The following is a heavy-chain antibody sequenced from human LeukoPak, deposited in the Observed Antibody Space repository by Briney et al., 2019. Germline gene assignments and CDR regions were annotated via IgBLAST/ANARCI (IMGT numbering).Heavy chain of an antibody. CDR3: ARDRTDTAMAYYFDY. CDR2: ISYDGSNK. J-gene: IGHJ4*02. CDR1: GGSISSYY. Sequence: LSLTCTVSGGSISSYYWSWIRQPPGKGLEWVAVISYDGSNKYYADSVKGRFTISRDNSKNTLYLQMNSLRAEDTAVYYCARDRTDTAMAYYFDYWGQGTLVTVSS. D-gene: IGHD5-18*01. V-gene: IGHV3-30*03.